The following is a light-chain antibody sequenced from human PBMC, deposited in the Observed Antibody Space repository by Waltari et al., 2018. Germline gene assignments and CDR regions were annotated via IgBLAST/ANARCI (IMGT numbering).Light chain of an antibody. CDR3: SSYTTSNTLPYV. V-gene: IGLV2-14*01. CDR1: SSDVGGYNY. J-gene: IGLJ1*01. CDR2: EVS. Sequence: QSALTQPASVSGSPGQSITISCTGTSSDVGGYNYVSWYQQHPGKAPKLMIYEVSNRPSGVSIRFSGSKSGNTASLTISALQAEDETDYYCSSYTTSNTLPYVFGTGTRVTVL.